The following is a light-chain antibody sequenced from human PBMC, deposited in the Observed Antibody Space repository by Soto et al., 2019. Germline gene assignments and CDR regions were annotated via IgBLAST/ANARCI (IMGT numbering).Light chain of an antibody. Sequence: EIVLTQSPGTLSLFPGERATLSCRASQSVSSRNLAWYRQKPGQAPSLLIYGAFNRATGIPDRFSGSGSATDFTLTISRLEPEDFAVYYCLLYGDSPPAYTFGQGTQLDIK. J-gene: IGKJ2*01. CDR1: QSVSSRN. CDR2: GAF. V-gene: IGKV3-20*01. CDR3: LLYGDSPPAYT.